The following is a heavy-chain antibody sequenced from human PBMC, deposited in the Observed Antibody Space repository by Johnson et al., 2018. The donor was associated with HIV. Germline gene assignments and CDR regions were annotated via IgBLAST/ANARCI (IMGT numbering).Heavy chain of an antibody. CDR1: GFTFSTYA. V-gene: IGHV3-20*04. D-gene: IGHD3-22*01. Sequence: VQLVESGGGVVQPGRSLRLSCAASGFTFSTYAMHWVRQAPGKGLEWVSGIHWNGGSTGYAESVKGRFTISRDKAKHSLYLQMNSLRAEDTAVYYCARQLGYYYDSSGYYAEPDDAFDIWGQGTMVTVSS. J-gene: IGHJ3*02. CDR2: IHWNGGST. CDR3: ARQLGYYYDSSGYYAEPDDAFDI.